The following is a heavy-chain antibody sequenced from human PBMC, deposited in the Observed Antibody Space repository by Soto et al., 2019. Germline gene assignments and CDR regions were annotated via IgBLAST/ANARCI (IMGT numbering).Heavy chain of an antibody. Sequence: SETLSLTCTVSGGSISSGDYYWSWIRQPPGKGLEWIGYIYYSGSTYYNPSLKSRVTISVDTSKNQFSLKLSSVTAADTAVYYCARQHLWFGSPYYFDYWGEGTLVTVSS. CDR3: ARQHLWFGSPYYFDY. CDR1: GGSISSGDYY. CDR2: IYYSGST. J-gene: IGHJ4*02. V-gene: IGHV4-30-4*01. D-gene: IGHD3-10*01.